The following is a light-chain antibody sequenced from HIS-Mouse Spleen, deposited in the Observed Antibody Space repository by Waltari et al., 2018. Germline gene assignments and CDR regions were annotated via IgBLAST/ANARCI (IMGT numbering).Light chain of an antibody. Sequence: QSALTQPASVSGSPGQSITIASTGTSSDVGRYNLVTWYQQHPGKAPKLMIYEGSKRPSGVSNRFSGSKSGNTASLTISGLQAEDEADYYCCSYAGSSTWVFGGGTKLTVL. J-gene: IGLJ3*02. V-gene: IGLV2-23*01. CDR3: CSYAGSSTWV. CDR1: SSDVGRYNL. CDR2: EGS.